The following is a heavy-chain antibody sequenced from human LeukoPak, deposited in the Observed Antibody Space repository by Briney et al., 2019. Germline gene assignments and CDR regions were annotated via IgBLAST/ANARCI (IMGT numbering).Heavy chain of an antibody. Sequence: GGSLGLSCAASGFTFSSYAMSWVRQAPGKGPEWVSGISARDGSTWYGDSGKGRFTISRDISKNTLYLQMNSLRADDTAVYYCAKEIAVAGRPLLDSWGQGTLVTVSS. CDR3: AKEIAVAGRPLLDS. CDR2: ISARDGST. J-gene: IGHJ4*02. V-gene: IGHV3-23*01. CDR1: GFTFSSYA. D-gene: IGHD6-19*01.